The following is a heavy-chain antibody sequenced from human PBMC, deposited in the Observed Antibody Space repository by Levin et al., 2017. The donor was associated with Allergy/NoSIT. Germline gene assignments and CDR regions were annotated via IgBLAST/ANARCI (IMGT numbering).Heavy chain of an antibody. CDR3: AKDRIDIVVVPAAADAFDI. Sequence: LSLTCAASGFTFDDYAMHWVRQAPGKGLEWVSGISWNSGSIGYADSVKGRFTISRDNAKNSLYLQMNSLRAEDTALYYCAKDRIDIVVVPAAADAFDIWGQGTMVTVSS. J-gene: IGHJ3*02. CDR1: GFTFDDYA. V-gene: IGHV3-9*01. D-gene: IGHD2-2*01. CDR2: ISWNSGSI.